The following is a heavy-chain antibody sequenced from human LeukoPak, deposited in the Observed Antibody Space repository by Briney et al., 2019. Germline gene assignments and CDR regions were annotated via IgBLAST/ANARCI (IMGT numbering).Heavy chain of an antibody. CDR2: INSDGSST. Sequence: GGSLRLSCAASGFTFSSYWMHWVRQAPGKGLVWVSRINSDGSSTSYADSVKGRFTISRDNAKNTLYLQMNSLRAEDTAVYYRARGGYYDSSGHFDYWGQGTLVTVSS. CDR1: GFTFSSYW. CDR3: ARGGYYDSSGHFDY. V-gene: IGHV3-74*01. D-gene: IGHD3-22*01. J-gene: IGHJ4*02.